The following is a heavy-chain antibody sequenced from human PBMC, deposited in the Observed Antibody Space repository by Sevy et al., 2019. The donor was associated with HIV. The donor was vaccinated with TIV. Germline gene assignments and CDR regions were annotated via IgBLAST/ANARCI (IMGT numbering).Heavy chain of an antibody. D-gene: IGHD6-13*01. J-gene: IGHJ4*02. CDR2: INEHGSTN. CDR3: ARAIGAGAAY. V-gene: IGHV3-7*03. CDR1: GFIFNDYW. Sequence: GGSLRLSCAASGFIFNDYWMHWVRQAPGKGLEWVANINEHGSTNYYLDSVKGRFTISRDNAKNSLFLQMSSLRVDDTAVYYCARAIGAGAAYWGQGTPVTVSS.